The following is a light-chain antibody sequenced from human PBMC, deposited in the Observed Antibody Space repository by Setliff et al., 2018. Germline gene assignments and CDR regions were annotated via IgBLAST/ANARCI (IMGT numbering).Light chain of an antibody. CDR1: SSNIGNNY. CDR3: GPWDNSLSAVV. CDR2: DNN. J-gene: IGLJ3*02. Sequence: QSVLTQPPSVSAAPGQKVTISCSGSSSNIGNNYVSWYRQLPGTAPKLLIYDNNKRPSGIPDRFSGSKSGTSATLGITGLQTGDEADYYCGPWDNSLSAVVFGGGTKVTVL. V-gene: IGLV1-51*01.